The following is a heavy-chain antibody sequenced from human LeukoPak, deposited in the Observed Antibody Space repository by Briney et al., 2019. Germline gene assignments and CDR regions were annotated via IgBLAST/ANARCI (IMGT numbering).Heavy chain of an antibody. J-gene: IGHJ4*02. Sequence: PSETLPLTCTVSGGSISSYYWSLIRQPAGKGLEWIGRIYTSGRTNYNPSLKSRLTISVDTSKNQFSLKLSSVTAADTAVYYCATTQWELHGGFDYWGQGNLVTVSS. CDR1: GGSISSYY. CDR3: ATTQWELHGGFDY. CDR2: IYTSGRT. D-gene: IGHD1-26*01. V-gene: IGHV4-4*07.